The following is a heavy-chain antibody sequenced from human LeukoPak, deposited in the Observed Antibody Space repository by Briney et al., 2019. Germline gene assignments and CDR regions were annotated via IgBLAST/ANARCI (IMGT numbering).Heavy chain of an antibody. CDR2: ISSNGGST. CDR3: ARDRGGHFDY. CDR1: GFTFSSYA. Sequence: GGSLRLSCAASGFTFSSYAMHWVRQAPGKGLEYVSAISSNGGSTYYANSVKGRFTISRDNSKNTLYLQMGSLRAEDMAVYYCARDRGGHFDYWGQGTLVTVPS. V-gene: IGHV3-64*01. D-gene: IGHD3-10*01. J-gene: IGHJ4*02.